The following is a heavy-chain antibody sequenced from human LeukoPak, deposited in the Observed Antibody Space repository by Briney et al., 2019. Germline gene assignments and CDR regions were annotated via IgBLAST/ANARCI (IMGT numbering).Heavy chain of an antibody. CDR3: ARGRIVVVTAPYYFDY. Sequence: PSETLSLTCAVYGGSFSGYYWSWIRQPPGKGLEWIGEINHSGSTNYNPSLKSRVTISVDTSKNQFSLKLSSVTAADTAVYYCARGRIVVVTAPYYFDYWGQGTLVTVSS. CDR2: INHSGST. V-gene: IGHV4-34*01. CDR1: GGSFSGYY. J-gene: IGHJ4*02. D-gene: IGHD2-21*02.